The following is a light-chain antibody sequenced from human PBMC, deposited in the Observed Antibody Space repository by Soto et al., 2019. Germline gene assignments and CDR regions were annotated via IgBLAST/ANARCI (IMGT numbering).Light chain of an antibody. V-gene: IGLV2-14*01. CDR3: SSYTSSSTYV. J-gene: IGLJ1*01. CDR2: EVS. CDR1: SSDVGGYNY. Sequence: QSALTQPASVSGSPGQSITISCTATSSDVGGYNYVSWYQQHPGKAPKLMIYEVSNRPSGVSNRFSGSKSGNTASLTISGLQAGDEADYYCSSYTSSSTYVFGTGTKVTVL.